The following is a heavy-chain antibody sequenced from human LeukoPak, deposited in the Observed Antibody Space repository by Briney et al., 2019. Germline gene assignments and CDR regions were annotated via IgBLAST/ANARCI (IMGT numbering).Heavy chain of an antibody. J-gene: IGHJ4*02. D-gene: IGHD5-18*01. CDR1: GESFSGYY. Sequence: PSETLSLTCAVYGESFSGYYWSWIRQPPGKGLEWIGEINHSGSTNYNPSLKSRVTISVDTSKNQFSLKLSSVTAADTAVYYCARGAMAPDYWGQGTLVTVSS. CDR3: ARGAMAPDY. V-gene: IGHV4-34*01. CDR2: INHSGST.